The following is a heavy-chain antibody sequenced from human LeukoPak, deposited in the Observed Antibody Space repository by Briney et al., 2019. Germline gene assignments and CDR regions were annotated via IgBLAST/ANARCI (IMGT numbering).Heavy chain of an antibody. CDR2: ISGNVRST. Sequence: GGSLRLSCAASGFIFSGYGMSWVRQAPGQGLEWVSAISGNVRSTYYSDSVKGRFTISKDTSKNTLYLQMNSLRAEDTAIYYCAKDQLNRFCSGGSCSITHDSWGQGTLVTVSS. V-gene: IGHV3-23*01. J-gene: IGHJ4*02. CDR1: GFIFSGYG. CDR3: AKDQLNRFCSGGSCSITHDS. D-gene: IGHD2-15*01.